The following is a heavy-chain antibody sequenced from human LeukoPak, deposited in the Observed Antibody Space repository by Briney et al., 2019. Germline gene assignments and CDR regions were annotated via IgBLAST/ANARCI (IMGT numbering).Heavy chain of an antibody. CDR3: ARDLASSGWYHYFDY. V-gene: IGHV1-24*01. CDR1: GYTLTELS. J-gene: IGHJ4*02. CDR2: FDPEDGET. Sequence: ASVKVSCKVSGYTLTELSMHWVRQAPGKGLEWMGGFDPEDGETSYAQKFQGRVTMTRDMSTSTVYMELSSLRSEDTAVYYCARDLASSGWYHYFDYWGQGTLVTVSS. D-gene: IGHD6-19*01.